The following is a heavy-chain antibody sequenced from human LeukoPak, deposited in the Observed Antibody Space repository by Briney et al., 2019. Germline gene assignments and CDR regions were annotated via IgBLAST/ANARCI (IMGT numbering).Heavy chain of an antibody. D-gene: IGHD3-16*01. V-gene: IGHV3-74*01. J-gene: IGHJ4*02. CDR1: GFAFSAYW. CDR2: INEDATTI. CDR3: VRDLIFVWTPGDDYDF. Sequence: SGGSLRLSCAASGFAFSAYWMHWVRQAPGKRLEWVARINEDATTITYADSVKGRFIISRDNSKKSLYLQMNNVRAEDTAVYYCVRDLIFVWTPGDDYDFWGQGTLVTVSS.